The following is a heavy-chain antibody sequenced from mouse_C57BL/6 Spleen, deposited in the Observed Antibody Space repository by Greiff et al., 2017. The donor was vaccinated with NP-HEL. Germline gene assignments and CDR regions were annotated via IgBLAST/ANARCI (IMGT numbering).Heavy chain of an antibody. CDR1: GYTFTSYW. J-gene: IGHJ2*01. D-gene: IGHD2-14*01. CDR2: IDPSDSYT. V-gene: IGHV1-59*01. Sequence: VKLQQSGAELVRPGTSVKLSCKASGYTFTSYWMHWVKQRPGQGLEWIGVIDPSDSYTNYNQKFKGKATLTVDTSSSTAYMQLSSLTSEDSAVYYWAREGVYHRDVDYWGQGTTLTVSS. CDR3: AREGVYHRDVDY.